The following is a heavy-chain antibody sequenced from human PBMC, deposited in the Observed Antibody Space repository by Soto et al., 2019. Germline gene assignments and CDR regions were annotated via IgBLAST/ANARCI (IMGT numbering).Heavy chain of an antibody. J-gene: IGHJ6*02. D-gene: IGHD5-18*01. CDR2: ISGGGITT. CDR1: GFTFSSYA. V-gene: IGHV3-23*01. Sequence: PGGSLRLSFAASGFTFSSYAMSWVRQAPGKGLEWVSGISGGGITTYYADSVKGRFTISRDNSKNTLYLQMNSLRAEDTAVYYCATGGGSYPTYGMDVWGQGTTVTVSS. CDR3: ATGGGSYPTYGMDV.